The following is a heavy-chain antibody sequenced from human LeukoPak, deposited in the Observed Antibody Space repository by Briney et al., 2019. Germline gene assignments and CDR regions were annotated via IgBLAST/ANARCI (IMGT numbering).Heavy chain of an antibody. J-gene: IGHJ3*02. D-gene: IGHD6-6*01. CDR2: ISAYNGNT. V-gene: IGHV1-18*01. CDR1: GYTFTSYG. Sequence: ASVKVSCKASGYTFTSYGISWVRQAPGQGLEWMGWISAYNGNTNYAQKLQGRVTMTTDTSMSTAYMELRSLRSDDTAVYYCARDTAQAARSVFDAFDIWGQGTMVTVSS. CDR3: ARDTAQAARSVFDAFDI.